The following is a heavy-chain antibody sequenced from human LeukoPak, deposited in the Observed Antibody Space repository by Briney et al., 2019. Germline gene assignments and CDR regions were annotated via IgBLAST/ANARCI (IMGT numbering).Heavy chain of an antibody. J-gene: IGHJ6*01. Sequence: PGGSLRLSCAASGFTFSSYSMNWVRQAPGKGLEWVSSISSSSSYIYYADSVKGRFTSSRDNATNSLYLKMNSLRAADTAVYYCARDNDGMDVWGEGTTVTVSS. CDR1: GFTFSSYS. D-gene: IGHD1-1*01. V-gene: IGHV3-21*01. CDR2: ISSSSSYI. CDR3: ARDNDGMDV.